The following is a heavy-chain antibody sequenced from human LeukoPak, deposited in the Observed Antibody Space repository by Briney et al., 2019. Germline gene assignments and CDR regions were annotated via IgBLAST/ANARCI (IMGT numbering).Heavy chain of an antibody. J-gene: IGHJ6*03. V-gene: IGHV1-69*05. CDR1: GGTFSSYA. CDR3: ARGLKSGYPLYYYYYYMDV. Sequence: ASVKVSCKASGGTFSSYAISWVRQAPGQGLEWMGGIIPIFGTANYAQKFQGRVTITTDESTSTAYMELSSLRSEDTAVYYCARGLKSGYPLYYYYYYMDVWGKGTTVTVSS. CDR2: IIPIFGTA. D-gene: IGHD3-3*01.